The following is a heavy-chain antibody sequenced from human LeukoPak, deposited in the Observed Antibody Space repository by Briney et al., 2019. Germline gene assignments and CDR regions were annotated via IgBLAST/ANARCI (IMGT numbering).Heavy chain of an antibody. D-gene: IGHD3-22*01. CDR2: IRYDGSKK. V-gene: IGHV3-30*02. Sequence: GGSLRLSCAASGFIFSSYGMHWVRQAPGKGLEWVAFIRYDGSKKYYADSVKGRFTISRDNSKNTLYLQMNSLRAEDTAVYYCARDRTYYYDSSGYPTTRYYFDYWGQGTLVTVSS. CDR3: ARDRTYYYDSSGYPTTRYYFDY. J-gene: IGHJ4*02. CDR1: GFIFSSYG.